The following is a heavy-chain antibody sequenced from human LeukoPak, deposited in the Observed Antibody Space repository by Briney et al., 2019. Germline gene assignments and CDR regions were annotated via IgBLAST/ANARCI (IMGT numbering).Heavy chain of an antibody. V-gene: IGHV1-2*02. D-gene: IGHD6-13*01. J-gene: IGHJ4*02. CDR2: VNLNSGGT. CDR3: ARRGSSPPLLGDY. CDR1: GYTFTDYY. Sequence: ASVKVSCKASGYTFTDYYMYWVRQAPGQGPEWMGWVNLNSGGTQYVQKFQGRVTMTRDTSISTAYMELSRLRSDDTAVYYCARRGSSPPLLGDYWGQGTLVTVSS.